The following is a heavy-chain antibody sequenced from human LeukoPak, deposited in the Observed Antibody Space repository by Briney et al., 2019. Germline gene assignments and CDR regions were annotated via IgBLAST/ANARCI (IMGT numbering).Heavy chain of an antibody. J-gene: IGHJ5*02. CDR3: AKAPITMIVSAPLWFDP. D-gene: IGHD3-22*01. CDR2: ISGSGGST. CDR1: GFTFSSYA. V-gene: IGHV3-23*01. Sequence: GGSLRLSCAASGFTFSSYAMSWVRQAPGKGLEWVSAISGSGGSTYYADSVKGRFTISRDNSKNTLYLQMNSLEAEDTAVYYCAKAPITMIVSAPLWFDPWGQGTLVTVSS.